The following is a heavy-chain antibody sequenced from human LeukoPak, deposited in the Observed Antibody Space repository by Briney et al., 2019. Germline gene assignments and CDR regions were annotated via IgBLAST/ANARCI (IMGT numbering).Heavy chain of an antibody. V-gene: IGHV4-39*01. J-gene: IGHJ5*02. CDR2: IYYSWST. D-gene: IGHD2-15*01. CDR3: ARQIVVVVAATDYEVDWFDP. Sequence: PSETLSLTCTVSGGSISSSSYYWGWIRQPPGKGLEWIGSIYYSWSTYYNPSLKSRVTISVDTSKNQFSLKLSSVTAADTAVYYCARQIVVVVAATDYEVDWFDPWGQGTLVTVSS. CDR1: GGSISSSSYY.